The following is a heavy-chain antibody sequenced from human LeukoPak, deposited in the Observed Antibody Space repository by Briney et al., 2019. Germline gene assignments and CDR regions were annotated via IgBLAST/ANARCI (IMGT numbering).Heavy chain of an antibody. Sequence: ASVKVSCKASGYTFTSYYMHWVRQAPGQGLEWMGIINPSGGSTSYAQKFQGRVTMTRDMSTSTVYMELSSLRSEDTAVYYCASDSSGYYYASPFDYWGQGTLVTVSS. D-gene: IGHD3-22*01. V-gene: IGHV1-46*01. CDR3: ASDSSGYYYASPFDY. CDR1: GYTFTSYY. J-gene: IGHJ4*02. CDR2: INPSGGST.